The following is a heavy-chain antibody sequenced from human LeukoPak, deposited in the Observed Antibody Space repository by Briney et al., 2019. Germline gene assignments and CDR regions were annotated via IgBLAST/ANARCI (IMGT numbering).Heavy chain of an antibody. CDR3: AGLMIRGPIRWFDY. CDR2: ISSSGSTM. D-gene: IGHD3-10*01. J-gene: IGHJ4*02. CDR1: GFTFSSYE. V-gene: IGHV3-48*03. Sequence: AGGSLRLSCAASGFTFSSYEMNWVRQAPGKGLEWVSYISSSGSTMYYADSVKGRFTISRDNAKNSLYLQMNSLRAEDTAIYYCAGLMIRGPIRWFDYWGQGTLVTVSS.